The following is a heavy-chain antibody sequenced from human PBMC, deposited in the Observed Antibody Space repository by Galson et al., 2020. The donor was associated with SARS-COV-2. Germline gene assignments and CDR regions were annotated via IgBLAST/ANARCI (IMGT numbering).Heavy chain of an antibody. J-gene: IGHJ4*02. V-gene: IGHV3-9*03. D-gene: IGHD5-12*01. CDR1: GFTFDDYA. CDR3: AKEGRDGYNYCFGY. Sequence: GGSLRLSCAASGFTFDDYAMHWVRQAPGKGLEWVSGISWNSGSIGYADSVKGRFTISRDNAKNSLYLQMNSLRAEDMALYYCAKEGRDGYNYCFGYWGQGNVVTGSS. CDR2: ISWNSGSI.